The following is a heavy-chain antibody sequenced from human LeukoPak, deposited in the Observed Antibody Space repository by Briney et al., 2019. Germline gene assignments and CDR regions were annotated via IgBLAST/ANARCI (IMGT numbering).Heavy chain of an antibody. D-gene: IGHD2-15*01. J-gene: IGHJ6*04. Sequence: GGSLRLSCAASGFTFSSYGMHWVRQAPGKGLEWVAFIRYDGSNKYYADSVKGRFTISRDNAKNSLYLQMNSLRAEDTALYYCARDRDIVVVVAATLDVWGKGTTVTVSS. CDR2: IRYDGSNK. CDR3: ARDRDIVVVVAATLDV. CDR1: GFTFSSYG. V-gene: IGHV3-30*02.